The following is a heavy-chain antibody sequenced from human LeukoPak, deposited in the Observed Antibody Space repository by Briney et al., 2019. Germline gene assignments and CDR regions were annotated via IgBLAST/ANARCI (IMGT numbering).Heavy chain of an antibody. Sequence: GGSLRLSCAASVFTFNNVWMIWVRQPPWKGREWVGRIKSKNDGETTDYAGPVKGRFTISRDDSKNTLHLLMNSLKTEDTAVYYCTTRGALVGERGFDLWGRGTLVTVSS. CDR1: VFTFNNVW. J-gene: IGHJ2*01. CDR2: IKSKNDGETT. CDR3: TTRGALVGERGFDL. V-gene: IGHV3-15*07. D-gene: IGHD1-26*01.